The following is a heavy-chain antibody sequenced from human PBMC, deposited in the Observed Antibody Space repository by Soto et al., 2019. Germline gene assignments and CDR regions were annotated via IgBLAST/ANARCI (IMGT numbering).Heavy chain of an antibody. D-gene: IGHD1-1*01. CDR3: ARRYGYSFDY. J-gene: IGHJ4*02. V-gene: IGHV4-31*03. CDR2: IYYSGTT. Sequence: SETLSLTCTVSGGSISSGGYYWSWIRQHPGKDLEWIGYIYYSGTTHYNPSLKSRVSISVDTSRNQFSLKLSSVTAADTAVYYCARRYGYSFDYWGQGTLVTVSS. CDR1: GGSISSGGYY.